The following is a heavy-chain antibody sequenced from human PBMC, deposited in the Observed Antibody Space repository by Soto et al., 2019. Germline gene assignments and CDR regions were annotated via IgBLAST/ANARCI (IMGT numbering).Heavy chain of an antibody. CDR1: GYTFTSYY. J-gene: IGHJ3*02. CDR3: ARGRNTTVVPDALDI. Sequence: ALVKVSCKASGYTFTSYYMHWVRQAPGQVLEWMGIINPSGGSTSYAQKFQGRVTMTRDTSTSTVYMELSSLRSEDTPVYDCARGRNTTVVPDALDIWGQGTMVTVSS. D-gene: IGHD4-17*01. V-gene: IGHV1-46*01. CDR2: INPSGGST.